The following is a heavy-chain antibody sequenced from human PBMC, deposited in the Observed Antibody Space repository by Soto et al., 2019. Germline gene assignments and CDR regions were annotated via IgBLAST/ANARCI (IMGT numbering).Heavy chain of an antibody. D-gene: IGHD6-13*01. Sequence: PTYAVSLTGTLAGVSISIYSMSWMRQPPRKGLEWIGYIYYVGSTNYNPTLKSRVTISVDTSKNQFSLKLSSVTAADTAVYYCARDLAAAGTDDYYAMDVWGQGTTVTVSS. CDR3: ARDLAAAGTDDYYAMDV. J-gene: IGHJ6*02. CDR2: IYYVGST. CDR1: GVSISIYS. V-gene: IGHV4-59*01.